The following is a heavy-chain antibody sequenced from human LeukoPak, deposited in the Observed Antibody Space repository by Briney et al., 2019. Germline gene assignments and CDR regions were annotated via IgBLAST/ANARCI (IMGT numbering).Heavy chain of an antibody. Sequence: GASVTVSCKASGYTFTAHFIHWVRQAPGQGLEWMGWIDPNSGGTNCAQKFQGRVAMTRDTSISSVYMELSSLRSDDTAVYFCARGGGYSWFDYWGRGTLVTVSS. D-gene: IGHD5-18*01. CDR1: GYTFTAHF. CDR2: IDPNSGGT. CDR3: ARGGGYSWFDY. V-gene: IGHV1-2*02. J-gene: IGHJ4*02.